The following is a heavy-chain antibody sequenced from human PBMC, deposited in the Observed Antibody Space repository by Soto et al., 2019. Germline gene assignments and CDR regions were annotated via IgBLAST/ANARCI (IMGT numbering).Heavy chain of an antibody. CDR1: GGSFSGYY. CDR2: INHSGST. D-gene: IGHD3-10*01. V-gene: IGHV4-34*01. CDR3: ARGKVVRGSYVTLDY. Sequence: QVQLQQWGAGLLKPSETLSLTSAVYGGSFSGYYWSWIRQPPGKGLEWIGEINHSGSTNYNPSLKSRVTLAVDTSKTQFSLKLSSVTAADTAVYYCARGKVVRGSYVTLDYWGQGTLVTVSS. J-gene: IGHJ4*02.